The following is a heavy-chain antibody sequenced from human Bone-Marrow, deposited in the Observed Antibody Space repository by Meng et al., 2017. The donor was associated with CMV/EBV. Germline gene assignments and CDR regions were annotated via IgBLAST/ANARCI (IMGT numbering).Heavy chain of an antibody. CDR2: IIPIFGTA. CDR3: ARGNYDFWSQFDY. J-gene: IGHJ4*02. Sequence: SVKVSCKASGYTFTSYAISWVRQAPGQGLEWMGGIIPIFGTANYAQKFQGRVTITTDESTSTAYMELSSLRSEDTAVYYCARGNYDFWSQFDYWGQGTLVTVSS. CDR1: GYTFTSYA. V-gene: IGHV1-69*05. D-gene: IGHD3-3*01.